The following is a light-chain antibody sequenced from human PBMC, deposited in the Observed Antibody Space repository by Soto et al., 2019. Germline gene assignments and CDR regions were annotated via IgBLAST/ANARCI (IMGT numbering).Light chain of an antibody. J-gene: IGLJ1*01. CDR1: SSDVGGYDY. CDR2: EVT. CDR3: TSYTSSSTQV. V-gene: IGLV2-14*01. Sequence: QSALTQPASVSGSPGQSITISCTGTSSDVGGYDYVSWYQQHPGTAPRLIIFEVTNRPSGVSNRFSGSKSGNTASLTISGLQAEDEADYYCTSYTSSSTQVFGPGTKVTVL.